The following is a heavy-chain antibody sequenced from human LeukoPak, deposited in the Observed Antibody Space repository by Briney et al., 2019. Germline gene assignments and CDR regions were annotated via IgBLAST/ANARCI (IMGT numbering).Heavy chain of an antibody. CDR2: IYYSGNT. Sequence: SETLSLTCTVSGGSITYGDYYWSWLRQPPGKGLEWIGYIYYSGNTYYNPSLKSRVTMSVDTSKTQFSLQLNSVTAADTAVYYCARVCVDYGDYRWFDPWGQGTLVTVSS. J-gene: IGHJ5*02. CDR1: GGSITYGDYY. D-gene: IGHD4-17*01. V-gene: IGHV4-30-4*01. CDR3: ARVCVDYGDYRWFDP.